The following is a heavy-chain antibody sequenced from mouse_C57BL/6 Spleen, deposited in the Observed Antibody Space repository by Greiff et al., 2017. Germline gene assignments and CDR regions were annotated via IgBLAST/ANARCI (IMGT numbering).Heavy chain of an antibody. D-gene: IGHD4-1*01. Sequence: VQLQQPGAELVKPGASVKLSCKASGYTFTSYWMHWVKQRPGQGLEWIGMIHPNSGSTNYNEKFKSKATLTVDKSSSTAYMQLSSLTSEDSAVYYCATLTGTYWFAYWGQGTLVTVSA. J-gene: IGHJ3*01. V-gene: IGHV1-64*01. CDR3: ATLTGTYWFAY. CDR2: IHPNSGST. CDR1: GYTFTSYW.